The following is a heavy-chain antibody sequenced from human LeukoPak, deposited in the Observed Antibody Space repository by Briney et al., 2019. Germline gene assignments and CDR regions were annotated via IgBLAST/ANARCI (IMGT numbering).Heavy chain of an antibody. J-gene: IGHJ4*02. CDR1: GFTFSSYA. V-gene: IGHV3-30-3*01. CDR2: ISYDGSNK. CDR3: ARIAMVRGVIKREIDY. D-gene: IGHD3-10*01. Sequence: GGSLRLSCAASGFTFSSYAMHWVRQAPGKGLEWVAVISYDGSNKYYADSVKGRFTISRDNAKNSLYLQMNSLRAEDTAVYYCARIAMVRGVIKREIDYWGQGTLVTVSS.